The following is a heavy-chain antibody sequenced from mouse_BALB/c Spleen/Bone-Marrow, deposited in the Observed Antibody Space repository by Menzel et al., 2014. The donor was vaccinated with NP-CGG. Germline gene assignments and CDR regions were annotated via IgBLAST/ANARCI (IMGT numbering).Heavy chain of an antibody. J-gene: IGHJ2*01. CDR3: ASTAGTQYDYFAY. D-gene: IGHD1-2*01. V-gene: IGHV1-67*01. CDR2: ISSYSGNT. CDR1: GYTFTGYA. Sequence: VMLVESGPELVRPGVSVKISCKGFGYTFTGYAIHWVKQSHATTLEWIGVISSYSGNTNYNQKFKGRATMTVDKSSSTAYMELARLTSEDSAVYYCASTAGTQYDYFAYWGQGTTLTVSS.